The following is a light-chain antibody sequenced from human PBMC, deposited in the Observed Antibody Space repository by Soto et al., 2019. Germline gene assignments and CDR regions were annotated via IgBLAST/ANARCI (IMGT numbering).Light chain of an antibody. CDR2: EVS. CDR1: SSDVGGYNY. Sequence: QSALTQAPSASGSFGQSVTITCTGTSSDVGGYNYVSWYQQHPGKAPKLMIYEVSERPSGVPDRFSGSKSGNTASLTVSGLQAADEADYYCSSYSGTNYHYVFGTGTKLTVL. CDR3: SSYSGTNYHYV. J-gene: IGLJ1*01. V-gene: IGLV2-8*01.